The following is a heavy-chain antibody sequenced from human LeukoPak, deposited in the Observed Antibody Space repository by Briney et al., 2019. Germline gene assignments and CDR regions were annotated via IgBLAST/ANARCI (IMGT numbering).Heavy chain of an antibody. CDR2: IYYSGST. V-gene: IGHV4-59*01. CDR1: GGSIRSYY. J-gene: IGHJ3*02. D-gene: IGHD5-18*01. Sequence: SETLSLTCTVSGGSIRSYYWSRIRQPPGKGLEWIGYIYYSGSTNYNPSLKSRVTISVDTSKNQFSLKLSSVTAADTAVYYCARRSYDVDAFDIWGQGTMVTVSS. CDR3: ARRSYDVDAFDI.